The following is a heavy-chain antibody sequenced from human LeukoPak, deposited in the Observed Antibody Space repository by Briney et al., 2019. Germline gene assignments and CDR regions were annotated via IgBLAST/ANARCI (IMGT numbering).Heavy chain of an antibody. D-gene: IGHD3-10*01. V-gene: IGHV4-34*01. CDR2: INHSGST. CDR1: GGSFSGYY. Sequence: PSETLSLTCAVYGGSFSGYYWSWIRQPPGKGLEWIGEINHSGSTNYNPSLKSRVTISVDTSKNQFSLKLSSVTAADTAVYYCARGFHYYGSGSQINWFDPWGQGTLVTASS. J-gene: IGHJ5*02. CDR3: ARGFHYYGSGSQINWFDP.